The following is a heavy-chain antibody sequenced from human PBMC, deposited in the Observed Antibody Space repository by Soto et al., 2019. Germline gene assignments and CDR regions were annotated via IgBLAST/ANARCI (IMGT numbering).Heavy chain of an antibody. CDR1: GFIFPNFG. CDR2: VSSDGSRK. D-gene: IGHD6-13*01. Sequence: QVRLVESGGGVVQPGRSLRLSCEASGFIFPNFGLHWVRQAPGKGLQWLGVVSSDGSRKYYADSVRGRLNISRDNPKNTLYLQLDRPSADDTAVYYCAKSWNLDFSATWYAPDYWGQGTLVTVSS. CDR3: AKSWNLDFSATWYAPDY. J-gene: IGHJ4*02. V-gene: IGHV3-30*18.